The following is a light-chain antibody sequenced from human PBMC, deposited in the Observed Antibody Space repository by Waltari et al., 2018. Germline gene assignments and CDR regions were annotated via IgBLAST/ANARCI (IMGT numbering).Light chain of an antibody. CDR1: QRISSW. CDR3: QQYNSYSA. J-gene: IGKJ1*01. CDR2: DAS. V-gene: IGKV1-5*01. Sequence: DIQMTQSPSTLSASVGDRVTITCRASQRISSWLAWYQKKPEKAPKLLSYDASSLESGVPSRFSGSGSGTEFTLTISSLQPDDFATYYCQQYNSYSAFGQGTKVEIK.